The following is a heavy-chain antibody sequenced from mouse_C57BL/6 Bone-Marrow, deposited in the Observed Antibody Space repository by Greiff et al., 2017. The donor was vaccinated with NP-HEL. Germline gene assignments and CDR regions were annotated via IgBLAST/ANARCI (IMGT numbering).Heavy chain of an antibody. CDR1: GYTFTSYW. CDR3: ARRDGSSYWYFDV. J-gene: IGHJ1*03. Sequence: VQLQQPGAELVKPGASVKLSCKASGYTFTSYWMHWVKQRPGQGLEWIGMIHPNSGSTNYNEKFKSKATLTVDKSSSPAYMQLSSLTSEDSAVYYCARRDGSSYWYFDVWGTGTTVTVSS. CDR2: IHPNSGST. V-gene: IGHV1-64*01. D-gene: IGHD1-1*01.